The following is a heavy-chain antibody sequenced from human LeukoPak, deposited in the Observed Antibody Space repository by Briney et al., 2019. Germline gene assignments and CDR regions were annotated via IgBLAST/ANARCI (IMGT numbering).Heavy chain of an antibody. J-gene: IGHJ4*02. V-gene: IGHV1-18*01. CDR1: GFTFTNYG. CDR3: ARDRHGLDTSMLLNSGYDYYFDY. CDR2: ISAYNGDT. D-gene: IGHD5-12*01. Sequence: ASVKVSCKTSGFTFTNYGVSWVRQAPGQGLEWMGWISAYNGDTNYAQKLQGRVTMTTDTSTSTAYMELRSLRSDDTAVYYCARDRHGLDTSMLLNSGYDYYFDYWGQGTLVTVSS.